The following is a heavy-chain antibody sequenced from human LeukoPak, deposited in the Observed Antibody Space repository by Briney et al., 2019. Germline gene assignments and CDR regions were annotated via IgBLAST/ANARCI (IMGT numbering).Heavy chain of an antibody. D-gene: IGHD3-22*01. CDR3: AKDINSSGYYSAPGY. CDR1: GFTFSSYA. J-gene: IGHJ4*02. V-gene: IGHV3-30-3*01. CDR2: ISYDGSNK. Sequence: PGRSLRLSCAASGFTFSSYAMHWVRQAPGKGLEWVAVISYDGSNKYYADSVKGRFTISRDNAKNSLYLQMNSLRAEDTALYYCAKDINSSGYYSAPGYWGQGTLVTVSS.